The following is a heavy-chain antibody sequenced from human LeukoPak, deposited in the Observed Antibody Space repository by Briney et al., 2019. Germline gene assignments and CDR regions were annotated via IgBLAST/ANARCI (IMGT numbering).Heavy chain of an antibody. J-gene: IGHJ3*02. CDR2: IYHSGST. CDR1: GGSISSGGYS. V-gene: IGHV4-30-2*01. Sequence: SETLSLTCAVSGGSISSGGYSWSWIRQPPGKGLEWIGYIYHSGSTYYNPSLKSRVTISVDRSKNQFSLKLSSVTAADTAVYYCARGPGAFDTWGQGTMVTVSS. CDR3: ARGPGAFDT.